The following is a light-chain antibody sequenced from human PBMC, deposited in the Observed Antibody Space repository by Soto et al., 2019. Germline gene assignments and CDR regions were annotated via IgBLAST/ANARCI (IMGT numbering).Light chain of an antibody. CDR3: QQLSSYPSS. Sequence: IQLTQSPSSLSASVGDRVTITCRASQDSTKYLAWYQQKPGKAPNLLIYDASTLHSGVPSKFSGSGSGTDFTLSVSGLRSEDFATYDCQQLSSYPSSFGGGTKLESK. CDR1: QDSTKY. CDR2: DAS. J-gene: IGKJ4*01. V-gene: IGKV1-9*01.